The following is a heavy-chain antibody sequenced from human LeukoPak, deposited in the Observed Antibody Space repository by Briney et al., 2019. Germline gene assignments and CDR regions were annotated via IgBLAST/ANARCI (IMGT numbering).Heavy chain of an antibody. CDR3: ARDDSSSPQGAFDI. CDR2: MITMSGTA. Sequence: SVKVSCKGSGGAFNTDGISWGRQAPGQGREWRGRMITMSGTANYAQTFQGRVTITTNQSTTTAYMELSSLRSEDTAVYYCARDDSSSPQGAFDIWGQGTMVTVSS. D-gene: IGHD6-6*01. CDR1: GGAFNTDG. J-gene: IGHJ3*02. V-gene: IGHV1-69*05.